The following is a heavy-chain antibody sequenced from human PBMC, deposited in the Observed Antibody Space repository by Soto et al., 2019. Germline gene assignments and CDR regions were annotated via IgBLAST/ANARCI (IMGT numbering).Heavy chain of an antibody. CDR3: ATGGAAAAGPSH. J-gene: IGHJ4*02. CDR2: FDPEAGET. V-gene: IGHV1-24*01. Sequence: ASVKVSCKVSGYTLTELSMHWVRQAPGKGLEWMGGFDPEAGETIYAQNFQGRVTMTEDASTDTAYMEVSSLRAEDTAVYLCATGGAAAAGPSHWGQGTLVTVSS. D-gene: IGHD6-13*01. CDR1: GYTLTELS.